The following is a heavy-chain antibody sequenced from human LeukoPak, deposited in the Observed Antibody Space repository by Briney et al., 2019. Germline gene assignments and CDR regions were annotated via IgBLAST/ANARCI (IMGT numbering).Heavy chain of an antibody. J-gene: IGHJ4*02. D-gene: IGHD3-22*01. V-gene: IGHV1-69*01. Sequence: SVKVSCKASGGTFSSYAISWVRQAPGQGLEWMGGIIPIFGTANYAQKFQGRVTITADESTSTAYKELSSLRSEDTAVYYCASGSGYHSRYFDYWGQGTLVTVSS. CDR1: GGTFSSYA. CDR3: ASGSGYHSRYFDY. CDR2: IIPIFGTA.